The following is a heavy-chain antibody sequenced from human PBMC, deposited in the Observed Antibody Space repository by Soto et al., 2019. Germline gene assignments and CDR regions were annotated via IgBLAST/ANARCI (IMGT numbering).Heavy chain of an antibody. CDR2: INAGNGNT. D-gene: IGHD3-10*01. Sequence: GASVKVSCKASGYTFTSYAMHWVRQAPGQRLEWMGWINAGNGNTKYSQKFQGRVTITRDTSASTAYMELSSLRSEDTAVYYCAREGITMVRGVTEGPIDYWGQGTLVTV. CDR3: AREGITMVRGVTEGPIDY. V-gene: IGHV1-3*01. J-gene: IGHJ4*02. CDR1: GYTFTSYA.